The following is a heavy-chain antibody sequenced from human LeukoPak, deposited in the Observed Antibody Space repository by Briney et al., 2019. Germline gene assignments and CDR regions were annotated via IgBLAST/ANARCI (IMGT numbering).Heavy chain of an antibody. J-gene: IGHJ4*02. CDR2: LSGSGGST. CDR3: AKNAAGIVLMIYAPLDS. Sequence: GGSLRLSCAASGFTFGMYAMSWVRQAPGKGLEWVSTLSGSGGSTYYADSVKGRFTISGDESKNTLSLQMDSLRPEDTAVYYCAKNAAGIVLMIYAPLDSWGQGTLVTVSS. D-gene: IGHD2-8*01. CDR1: GFTFGMYA. V-gene: IGHV3-23*01.